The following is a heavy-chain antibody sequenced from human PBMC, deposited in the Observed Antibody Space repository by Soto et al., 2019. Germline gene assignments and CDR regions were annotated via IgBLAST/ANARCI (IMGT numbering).Heavy chain of an antibody. Sequence: GASVKVSCKTSGYIFTAYSMHWVRQAPGQGLEWMGVVNPSGGSAHYAQSFEGRVTLTRDTSTSTFYMELSSLRSEDTAVYYCAREENCRGGTCYSEYFHHWGQGTLVTASS. D-gene: IGHD2-15*01. V-gene: IGHV1-46*01. CDR2: VNPSGGSA. CDR1: GYIFTAYS. J-gene: IGHJ1*01. CDR3: AREENCRGGTCYSEYFHH.